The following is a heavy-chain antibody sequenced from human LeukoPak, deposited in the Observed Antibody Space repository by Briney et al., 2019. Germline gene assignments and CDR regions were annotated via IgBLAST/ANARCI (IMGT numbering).Heavy chain of an antibody. V-gene: IGHV3-53*01. CDR1: GFTVSSNY. CDR3: ARDFRYYDSSGYYYNWYFDL. D-gene: IGHD3-22*01. Sequence: TGGSLRLSCAASGFTVSSNYMSWVRQAPGKGLEWVSVIYSGGSTYYADSVKGRFTISRDSSKNTLYLQMNSLRAEDTAVYYCARDFRYYDSSGYYYNWYFDLWGRGTLVTVSS. J-gene: IGHJ2*01. CDR2: IYSGGST.